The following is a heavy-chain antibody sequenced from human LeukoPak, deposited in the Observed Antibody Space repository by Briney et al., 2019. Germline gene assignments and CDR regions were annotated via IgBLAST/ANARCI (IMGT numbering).Heavy chain of an antibody. CDR2: IYPGDSDT. J-gene: IGHJ4*02. Sequence: GEALKISCKASGYNFPNYWIGWVRQMPGKGLEWMGIIYPGDSDTRYSPSFQGQVTISADKSISTAYLQWSSLKASDTAMYYCARQEGSGWYFIGYWGQGTLVTVSS. D-gene: IGHD6-19*01. CDR1: GYNFPNYW. CDR3: ARQEGSGWYFIGY. V-gene: IGHV5-51*01.